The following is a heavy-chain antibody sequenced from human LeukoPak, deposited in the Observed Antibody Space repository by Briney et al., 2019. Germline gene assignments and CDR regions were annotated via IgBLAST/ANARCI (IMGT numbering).Heavy chain of an antibody. V-gene: IGHV4-59*12. CDR3: AGGYSYGLNYFDY. D-gene: IGHD5-18*01. J-gene: IGHJ4*02. Sequence: PSETLSLTCTVSGGSISSYYWSWIRQPPGKGLEWIGYIYYSGSTNYNPSLKSRVTISVDTSKNQFSLKLSSVTAADTAVCYCAGGYSYGLNYFDYWGQGALVTVSS. CDR2: IYYSGST. CDR1: GGSISSYY.